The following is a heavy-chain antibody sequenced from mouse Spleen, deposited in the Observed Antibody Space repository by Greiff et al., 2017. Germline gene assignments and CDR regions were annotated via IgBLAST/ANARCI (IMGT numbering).Heavy chain of an antibody. CDR3: ANGYWWYFDV. D-gene: IGHD2-3*01. V-gene: IGHV1-4*01. CDR2: INPSSGYT. CDR1: GYTFTSYT. J-gene: IGHJ1*01. Sequence: VQRVESGAELARPGASVKMSCKASGYTFTSYTMHWVKQRPGQGLEWIGYINPSSGYTKYNQKFKDKATLTADKSSSTAYMQLSSLTSEDSAVYYCANGYWWYFDVWGAGTTVTVSS.